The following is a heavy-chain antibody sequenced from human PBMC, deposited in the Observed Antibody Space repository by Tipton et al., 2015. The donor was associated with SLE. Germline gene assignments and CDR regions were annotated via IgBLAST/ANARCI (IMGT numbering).Heavy chain of an antibody. CDR2: IYYSGST. J-gene: IGHJ4*02. Sequence: ILSLTCTVSGASISSYYWSWIRQPPGKGLEWIGYIYYSGSTIHNPSLKSRVTMSVDTSKNQFSLKLSSVTAADTAVYYCAREPRSGYHDYWGQGTLVIVSS. CDR1: GASISSYY. V-gene: IGHV4-59*12. D-gene: IGHD3-3*01. CDR3: AREPRSGYHDY.